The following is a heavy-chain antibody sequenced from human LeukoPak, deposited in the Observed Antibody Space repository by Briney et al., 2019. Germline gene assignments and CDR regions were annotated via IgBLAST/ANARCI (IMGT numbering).Heavy chain of an antibody. CDR3: QSLRPTPVIAVAGVKWAFDI. D-gene: IGHD6-19*01. CDR2: ISYDGSNK. Sequence: GGSLRLSCAASGFTFSSYAMHWVRQAPGKGLEWVAVISYDGSNKYYADSVKGRFTISRDNSKNTLYLQMNSLRAEDTAVYYCQSLRPTPVIAVAGVKWAFDIWGQGTMVTVSS. CDR1: GFTFSSYA. V-gene: IGHV3-30-3*01. J-gene: IGHJ3*02.